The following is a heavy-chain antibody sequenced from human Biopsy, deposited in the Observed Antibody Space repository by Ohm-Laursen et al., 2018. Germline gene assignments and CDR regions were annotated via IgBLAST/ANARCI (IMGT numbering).Heavy chain of an antibody. CDR2: IYSDGNT. Sequence: SLRLSCAASGFTACDNHISWIRQAPGKGLQWVSLIYSDGNTYYADSAKGRFTISRDIPRNTLYLQMNSLRAEDTAVYYCARGPGKLWSCYYTWGQGSLVSVSS. CDR1: GFTACDNH. J-gene: IGHJ5*02. V-gene: IGHV3-53*01. D-gene: IGHD3-3*01. CDR3: ARGPGKLWSCYYT.